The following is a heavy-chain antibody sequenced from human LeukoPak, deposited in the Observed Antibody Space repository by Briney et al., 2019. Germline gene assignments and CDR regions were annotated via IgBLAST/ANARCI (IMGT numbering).Heavy chain of an antibody. J-gene: IGHJ6*03. Sequence: PGGSLRLSCAASGFTFSDYWMTWVRQAPGKGLEWVASIKQDGCQKYYVDSVRGRFTISRDNAKNSLYLQMNSLRAEDTAVYYCASLPVVVPPHYHYYMDVWGNGTTVTISS. D-gene: IGHD2-2*01. V-gene: IGHV3-7*01. CDR1: GFTFSDYW. CDR3: ASLPVVVPPHYHYYMDV. CDR2: IKQDGCQK.